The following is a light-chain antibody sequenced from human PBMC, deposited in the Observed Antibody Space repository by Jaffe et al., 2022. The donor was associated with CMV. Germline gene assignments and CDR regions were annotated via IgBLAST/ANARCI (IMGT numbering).Light chain of an antibody. Sequence: QSVLTQPPSASGTPGQRVTISCSGSNSNIGSNTVNWYQQLPGTAPKLLIHSNNQRPSGVPDRFSGSKSGTSASLAISGLQSEDEADYYCAAWDDSLNAFGFGGGTKLTVL. V-gene: IGLV1-44*01. CDR3: AAWDDSLNAFG. J-gene: IGLJ2*01. CDR2: SNN. CDR1: NSNIGSNT.